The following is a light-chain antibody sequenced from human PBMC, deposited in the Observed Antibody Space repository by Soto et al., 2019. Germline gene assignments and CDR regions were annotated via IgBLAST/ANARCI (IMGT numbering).Light chain of an antibody. CDR1: SSDVGGYNF. V-gene: IGLV2-11*01. CDR3: CSYAGSHFL. J-gene: IGLJ2*01. Sequence: QSALTQPRSVSGSPGQSVTISCTGTSSDVGGYNFVSWYQQHPGKAPKLMIYDVSQRPSGVPDRFSVSKSGNTASLTISGLQDEDEADYYCCSYAGSHFLFGGGTKVTVL. CDR2: DVS.